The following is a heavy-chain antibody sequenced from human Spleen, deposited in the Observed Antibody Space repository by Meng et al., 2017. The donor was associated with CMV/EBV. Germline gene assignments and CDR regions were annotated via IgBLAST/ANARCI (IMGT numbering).Heavy chain of an antibody. CDR3: ARGGNLAAYYFDY. D-gene: IGHD1-1*01. Sequence: GESLKISCAASGFTFSTSVMHWVRQAPGEGLEWVAVMSSDGGDKYYADSVKGRFIISRDTSKNTLYLQVNSLRAEDTAVYYCARGGNLAAYYFDYWGQGTLVTVSS. V-gene: IGHV3-30*14. CDR2: MSSDGGDK. CDR1: GFTFSTSV. J-gene: IGHJ4*01.